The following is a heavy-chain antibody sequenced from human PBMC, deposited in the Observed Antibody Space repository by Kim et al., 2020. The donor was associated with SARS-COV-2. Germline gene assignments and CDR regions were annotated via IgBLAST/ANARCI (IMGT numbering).Heavy chain of an antibody. CDR3: AKARYSSGWYVQ. J-gene: IGHJ5*02. D-gene: IGHD6-19*01. V-gene: IGHV3-30*18. CDR1: GFTFSSYG. Sequence: GGSLRLSCAASGFTFSSYGMHWVRQAPGKGLEWVAVISYDGSNKYYADSVKGRFTISRDNSKNTLYLQMNSLRAEDTAVYYCAKARYSSGWYVQWGQGTLVTVSS. CDR2: ISYDGSNK.